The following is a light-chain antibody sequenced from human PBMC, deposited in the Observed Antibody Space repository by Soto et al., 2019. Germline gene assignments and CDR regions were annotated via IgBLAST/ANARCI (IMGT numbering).Light chain of an antibody. CDR1: SSNIGSNT. CDR2: NNN. CDR3: AAWDDGLDGVL. V-gene: IGLV1-44*01. Sequence: QSVLTQPPSASGTPGQRVTISCSGSSSNIGSNTVNWYQKLPGTAPKLLISNNNQRPSGVPDRFSGSKSGTSASLAISGLQSDDETDYYCAAWDDGLDGVLFGGGTKLTVL. J-gene: IGLJ3*02.